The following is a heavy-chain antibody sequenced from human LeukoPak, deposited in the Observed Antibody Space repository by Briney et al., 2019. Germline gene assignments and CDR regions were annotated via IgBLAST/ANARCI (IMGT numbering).Heavy chain of an antibody. CDR1: GGSFSGYY. CDR3: ARSAYYYDSSGPYRYFDY. CDR2: INHSGST. D-gene: IGHD3-22*01. J-gene: IGHJ4*02. V-gene: IGHV4-34*01. Sequence: SETLSLTCAVHGGSFSGYYWSWIRQPPGKGLEWIGEINHSGSTNYNPSLKSRVTISVDTSKNQFSLKLSSVTAADTAVYYCARSAYYYDSSGPYRYFDYWGQGTLVTVSS.